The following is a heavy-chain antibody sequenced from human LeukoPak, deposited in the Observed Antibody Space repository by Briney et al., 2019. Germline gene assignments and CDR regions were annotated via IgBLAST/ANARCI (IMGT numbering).Heavy chain of an antibody. CDR3: ARWRRYGSGSYYNEGNFDL. J-gene: IGHJ2*01. D-gene: IGHD3-10*01. V-gene: IGHV3-11*01. Sequence: GGSLRLSCAASGFIFSDYYMSWIRQAPGKGLEWVSYISSSGSTIYYADSVKDRFTISRDNAKNSLYLQMNSLRAEDTAQYYCARWRRYGSGSYYNEGNFDLWGRGTLVTVSS. CDR1: GFIFSDYY. CDR2: ISSSGSTI.